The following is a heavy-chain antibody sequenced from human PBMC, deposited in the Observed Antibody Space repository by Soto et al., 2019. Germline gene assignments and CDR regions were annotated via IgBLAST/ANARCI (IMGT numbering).Heavy chain of an antibody. CDR2: IRNDGGSL. D-gene: IGHD3-3*01. CDR1: GFTFSSSP. J-gene: IGHJ4*02. Sequence: EVQLVQSGGGWVQPGGSLRLSCAASGFTFSSSPMSWVRQVPGKGLEWISAIRNDGGSLYSVDSVKGRFTSSRDNSKSTSTLRMKNLRAADTATYYCVRDRYTMSDFWSAFSRDWGQGAQVIVSS. V-gene: IGHV3-23*04. CDR3: VRDRYTMSDFWSAFSRD.